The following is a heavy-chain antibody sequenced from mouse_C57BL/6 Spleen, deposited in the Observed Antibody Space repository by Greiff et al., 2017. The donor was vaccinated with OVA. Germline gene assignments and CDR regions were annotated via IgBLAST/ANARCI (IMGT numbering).Heavy chain of an antibody. Sequence: VKLQQSGAELVRPGASVTLSCKASGYTFTDYEMHWVKQTPVHGLEWIGAIDPETGGTAYNQKFKGKALLTADKSSSTAYMELRSLTSEDSAVYYCTRRHGGAYWGQGTLVTVSA. CDR1: GYTFTDYE. CDR2: IDPETGGT. J-gene: IGHJ3*01. V-gene: IGHV1-15*01. CDR3: TRRHGGAY.